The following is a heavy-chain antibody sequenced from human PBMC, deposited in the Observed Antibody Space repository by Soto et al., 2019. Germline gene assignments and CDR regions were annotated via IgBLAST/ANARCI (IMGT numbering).Heavy chain of an antibody. CDR1: GFTFSDYY. CDR3: ARGIGGGYARDLYYYYYYGMDV. D-gene: IGHD5-12*01. CDR2: ISSSSSYT. V-gene: IGHV3-11*05. J-gene: IGHJ6*02. Sequence: GGSLRLSCAASGFTFSDYYMSWIRQAPGKGLEWVSYISSSSSYTNYADSVKGRFTISRDNAKNSLYLQMNSLRAEDTAVYYCARGIGGGYARDLYYYYYYGMDVWGQGTTVTVSS.